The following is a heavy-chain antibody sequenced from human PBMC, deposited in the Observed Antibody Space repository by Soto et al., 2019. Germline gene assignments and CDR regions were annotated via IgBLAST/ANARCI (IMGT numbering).Heavy chain of an antibody. CDR2: INPKTAAT. CDR1: GYTFSDYF. D-gene: IGHD1-26*01. CDR3: ARIKWGLDYYSGMDV. Sequence: QAQLVQSGAEVKKSGASVKVSCKASGYTFSDYFIQWLRQAPGQGLEWVAWINPKTAATNYAKKFQDRVTLTSDTSFSTAYVELTRLRPDDTAVYYCARIKWGLDYYSGMDVWGQGTAVTVSS. J-gene: IGHJ6*02. V-gene: IGHV1-2*02.